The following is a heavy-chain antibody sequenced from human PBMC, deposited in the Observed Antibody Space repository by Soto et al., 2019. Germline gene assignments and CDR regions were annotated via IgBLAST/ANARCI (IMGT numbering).Heavy chain of an antibody. D-gene: IGHD3-10*01. CDR2: IHNSGST. J-gene: IGHJ4*01. V-gene: IGHV4-59*01. Sequence: QVQLQESGPGLVKPSETLSLTYTVSGGSITSYYWSWIRQPPGKGLEWIGYIHNSGSTSYNPSLQSRVPISADVSKNQFSLDLRSVTAADTAVYYCARRWSGTDYWGHGTLVTVSS. CDR1: GGSITSYY. CDR3: ARRWSGTDY.